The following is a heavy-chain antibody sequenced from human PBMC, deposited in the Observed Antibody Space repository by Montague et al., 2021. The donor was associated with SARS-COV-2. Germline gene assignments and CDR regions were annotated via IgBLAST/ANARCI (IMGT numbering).Heavy chain of an antibody. CDR2: IYYSGST. D-gene: IGHD2-2*01. V-gene: IGHV4-31*03. CDR3: ATESLGYCSSTSCYGPHYGMDV. CDR1: GGSISSGGYY. Sequence: TLSLTCTVSGGSISSGGYYWSWIRQHPGKGLEWIGYIYYSGSTYHNPSLKSRVTISVDTSKNQFSLKLSSVTAADTAVHYCATESLGYCSSTSCYGPHYGMDVWGQGTTVTVSS. J-gene: IGHJ6*02.